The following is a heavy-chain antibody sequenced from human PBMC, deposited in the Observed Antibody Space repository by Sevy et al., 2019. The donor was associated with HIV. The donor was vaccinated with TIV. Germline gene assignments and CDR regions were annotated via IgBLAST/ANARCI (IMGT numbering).Heavy chain of an antibody. J-gene: IGHJ3*02. V-gene: IGHV3-9*01. Sequence: SLKISCAASGFTFSDYAMHWVRQVPGKGLEWVSGISWNSGAIGYADSVKGRFTISRDNGQNSLYLQMNSLRIDDTALYYCGRAHGYCVVNSGFGGSINAFDILGQGTMVTVSS. CDR2: ISWNSGAI. CDR1: GFTFSDYA. D-gene: IGHD2-15*01. CDR3: GRAHGYCVVNSGFGGSINAFDI.